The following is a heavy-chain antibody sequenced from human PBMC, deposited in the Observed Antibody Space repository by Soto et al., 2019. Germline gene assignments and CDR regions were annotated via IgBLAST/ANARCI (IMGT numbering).Heavy chain of an antibody. J-gene: IGHJ5*02. V-gene: IGHV3-23*01. CDR3: AKGSSSWYEYNWFDP. CDR2: ISGSGGST. CDR1: GFTFSSYA. D-gene: IGHD6-13*01. Sequence: GGSLRLSCAASGFTFSSYAMSWVRQAPGKGLEWVSAISGSGGSTYYADSVKGRFTISRDNSKNTLYLQMNSLRAEDTAVYYCAKGSSSWYEYNWFDPWGQGTLVTVSS.